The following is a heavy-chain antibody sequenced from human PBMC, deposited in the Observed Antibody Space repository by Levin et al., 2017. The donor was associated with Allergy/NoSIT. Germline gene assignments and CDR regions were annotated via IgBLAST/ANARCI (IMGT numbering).Heavy chain of an antibody. CDR2: IHPSGNT. D-gene: IGHD2-21*02. Sequence: PSETLSLTCDVSGDSMSTSNWWTWVRQSPGKGLEWIGEIHPSGNTNYSPSLKSRVTISLDMSKNQFSLKMTSLTAADTAVYFCAREGADYYFAYWGQGALVTVSS. J-gene: IGHJ4*02. V-gene: IGHV4-4*02. CDR1: GDSMSTSNW. CDR3: AREGADYYFAY.